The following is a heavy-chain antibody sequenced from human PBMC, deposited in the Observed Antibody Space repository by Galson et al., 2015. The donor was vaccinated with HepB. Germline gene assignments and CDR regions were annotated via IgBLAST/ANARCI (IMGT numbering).Heavy chain of an antibody. V-gene: IGHV3-53*01. D-gene: IGHD1-26*01. CDR1: GFTVSSSY. CDR3: TRGWVGATRFAY. CDR2: IHSGGDT. J-gene: IGHJ4*02. Sequence: SLRLSCAASGFTVSSSYMNWVRQAPGKGLEWVSVIHSGGDTYYADSVKGRFTITRDNSKNTAYLQMTGLRVEDTAVYHCTRGWVGATRFAYWGQGTLVSVSS.